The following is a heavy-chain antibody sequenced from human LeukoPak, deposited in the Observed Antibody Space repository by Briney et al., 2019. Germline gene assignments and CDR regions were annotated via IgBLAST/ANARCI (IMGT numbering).Heavy chain of an antibody. CDR2: FDPEDGET. J-gene: IGHJ4*02. D-gene: IGHD3-22*01. CDR3: ATDRGGSSGYHPIHS. V-gene: IGHV1-24*01. Sequence: ASVKVSCKVSGYTLTELSMHWVRQAPGKGLEWMGGFDPEDGETIYAQKFQGRVTTTEDTSTDTAYMELSSLRSEDTAVYYCATDRGGSSGYHPIHSWGQGTLVTVSS. CDR1: GYTLTELS.